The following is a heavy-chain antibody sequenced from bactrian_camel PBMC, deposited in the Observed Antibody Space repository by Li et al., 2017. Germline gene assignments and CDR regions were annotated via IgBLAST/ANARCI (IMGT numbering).Heavy chain of an antibody. D-gene: IGHD3*01. J-gene: IGHJ4*01. CDR1: GFTFSTYW. Sequence: VQLVESGGGLVQPGGSLRLSCAASGFTFSTYWMYRVRQAPGKGLEWVSRITDNSGGIYYADSVKGRFTISRDNAKNTLYLQLNNLKTEDTAMYTVQKNSVVRPARGPRSPSP. CDR2: ITDNSGGI. V-gene: IGHV3S1*01.